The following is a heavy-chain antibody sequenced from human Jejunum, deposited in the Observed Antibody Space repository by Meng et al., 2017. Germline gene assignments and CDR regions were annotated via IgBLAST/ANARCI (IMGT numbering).Heavy chain of an antibody. CDR3: ARDFGDSGFDL. CDR2: IDTESTYM. J-gene: IGHJ4*02. V-gene: IGHV3-21*04. Sequence: EVQLVESWGGLVKPGGSLRRSCAASGFTFISYSMNWVRQAPGQGLEWVSSIDTESTYMYYAGSVTGRFVISRDNAKNSLYLQMNSLRAEDTAMYYCARDFGDSGFDLWCQGTLVTVSS. CDR1: GFTFISYS. D-gene: IGHD2-21*02.